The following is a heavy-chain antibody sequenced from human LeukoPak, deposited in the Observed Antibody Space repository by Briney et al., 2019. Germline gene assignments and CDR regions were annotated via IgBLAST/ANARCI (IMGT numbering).Heavy chain of an antibody. Sequence: NPSETLSLTCTVSGVSITDYYWAWIRQPAGKGLEWIGRMYISGSTNYNPSLKSRVSISIDKTKNQFSLKLTSVTAADTAVYYCARDYLVGAPLDSWGQGTLVTVSS. D-gene: IGHD1-26*01. CDR2: MYISGST. CDR1: GVSITDYY. V-gene: IGHV4-4*07. CDR3: ARDYLVGAPLDS. J-gene: IGHJ4*02.